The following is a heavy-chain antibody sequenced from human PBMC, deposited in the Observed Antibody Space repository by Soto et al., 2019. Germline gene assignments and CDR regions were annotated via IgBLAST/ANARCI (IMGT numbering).Heavy chain of an antibody. CDR2: IYYSGST. J-gene: IGHJ3*02. Sequence: PSETLSLTCTVSCGSISSYYWSWIRQPPGKGLEWIGYIYYSGSTNYNPSLKSRVTISVDTSKNQFSLKLSSVTAADTAVYYCARRWGRAFDIWGQGTMVTVSS. CDR1: CGSISSYY. V-gene: IGHV4-59*01. CDR3: ARRWGRAFDI. D-gene: IGHD1-26*01.